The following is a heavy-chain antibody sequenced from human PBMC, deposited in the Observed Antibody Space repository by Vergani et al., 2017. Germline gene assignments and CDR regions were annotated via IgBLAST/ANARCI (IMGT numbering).Heavy chain of an antibody. CDR2: ISAYNGNT. Sequence: QVQLVQSGAEVKKPGASVKVSCKAFGYTFTSYGISWVRQAPGQGLEWRGWISAYNGNTNYAQKPQGRVTMTTDTATSTADMELRSLRSDDTAVYYGARVPRSHANLALWFGDLMPWFDPWGQGTLVTVSS. CDR3: ARVPRSHANLALWFGDLMPWFDP. CDR1: GYTFTSYG. J-gene: IGHJ5*02. D-gene: IGHD3-10*01. V-gene: IGHV1-18*01.